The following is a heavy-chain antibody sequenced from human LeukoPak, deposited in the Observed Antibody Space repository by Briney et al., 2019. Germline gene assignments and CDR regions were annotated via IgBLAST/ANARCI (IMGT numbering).Heavy chain of an antibody. CDR3: ASSDGKYFQH. CDR1: GYTFISYG. D-gene: IGHD1-1*01. J-gene: IGHJ1*01. CDR2: ISPYNGNT. V-gene: IGHV1-18*01. Sequence: ASVKVSCKASGYTFISYGISWVRQAPGQGLEWMGWISPYNGNTNYAQKLQGRVTMTTDTYTSTAYMELRSLRSDDTAVYYCASSDGKYFQHWGQGTLATVSS.